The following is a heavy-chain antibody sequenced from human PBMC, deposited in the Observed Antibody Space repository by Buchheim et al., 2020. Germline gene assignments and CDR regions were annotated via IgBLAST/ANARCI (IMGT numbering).Heavy chain of an antibody. J-gene: IGHJ6*02. CDR1: GFTFSSYW. V-gene: IGHV3-7*01. D-gene: IGHD6-25*01. CDR2: IKQDGSEK. Sequence: EVQLVESGGGLVQPGGSLRLSCAASGFTFSSYWMSWVRQAPGKGLEWVANIKQDGSEKYYVDPVKGRFTISSDNAKNSLYLQMNSLRAEDTAVYYCARTRGVERPDYYYGMDVWGQGTT. CDR3: ARTRGVERPDYYYGMDV.